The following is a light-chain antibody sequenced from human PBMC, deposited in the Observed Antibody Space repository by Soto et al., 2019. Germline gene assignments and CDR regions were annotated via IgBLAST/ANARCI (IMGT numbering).Light chain of an antibody. Sequence: DIQMTQSPSSLSASVGDRVTITCRASQSISNYLNWYQQKPGKAPKLLIYAASSLQSGVPSRFSGSGSGTDFTLTISSLQPEDFATYSCQQSYSSLFTFGPGTYVDI. CDR3: QQSYSSLFT. J-gene: IGKJ3*01. V-gene: IGKV1-39*01. CDR1: QSISNY. CDR2: AAS.